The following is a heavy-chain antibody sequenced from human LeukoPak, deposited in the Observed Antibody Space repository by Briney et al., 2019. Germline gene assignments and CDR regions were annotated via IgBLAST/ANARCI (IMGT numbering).Heavy chain of an antibody. Sequence: GGSLRLSCAASGFTFSSYAMSWVRQAPGKGLEWVSAISVSGGSTYYADSVKGRFTISRDNSKNTLYLQMNSLRAEDTAVYYCAKNDDSSGYYRGYFDYWGQGTLVTVSS. V-gene: IGHV3-23*01. J-gene: IGHJ4*02. CDR1: GFTFSSYA. D-gene: IGHD3-22*01. CDR2: ISVSGGST. CDR3: AKNDDSSGYYRGYFDY.